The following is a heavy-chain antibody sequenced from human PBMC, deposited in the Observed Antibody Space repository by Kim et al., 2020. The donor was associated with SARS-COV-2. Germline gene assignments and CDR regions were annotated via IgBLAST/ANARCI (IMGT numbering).Heavy chain of an antibody. D-gene: IGHD6-13*01. J-gene: IGHJ5*02. CDR1: GFTVSSNY. CDR3: ARGPPVWQQLLWFDP. CDR2: IYSGGST. V-gene: IGHV3-53*01. Sequence: GGSLRLSCASSGFTVSSNYMSWVRQAPGKGLDWVSVIYSGGSTYYADSVKGRFTISRDNSKNTLYLQMNSLRAEDTAVYYCARGPPVWQQLLWFDPWGQGTLVTVSS.